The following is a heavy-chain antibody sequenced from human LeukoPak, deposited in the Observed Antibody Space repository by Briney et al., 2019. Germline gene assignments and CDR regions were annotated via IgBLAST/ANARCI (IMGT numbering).Heavy chain of an antibody. J-gene: IGHJ6*03. CDR1: GFTFSSYA. CDR3: AKRRGLELLYYYYMDV. Sequence: GGSLRLSCAASGFTFSSYAMTWVRQAPGKGLEWVSAISGSGGSTYYADSVKGRFTISRDNSKNTLFLQMNSLGAEDTAVYYCAKRRGLELLYYYYMDVWGKGTTVTVSS. V-gene: IGHV3-23*01. CDR2: ISGSGGST. D-gene: IGHD1-7*01.